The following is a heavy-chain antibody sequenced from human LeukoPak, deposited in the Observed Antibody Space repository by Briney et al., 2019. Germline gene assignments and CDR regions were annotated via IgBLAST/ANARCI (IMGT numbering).Heavy chain of an antibody. D-gene: IGHD6-6*01. V-gene: IGHV4-4*07. CDR1: GGSISSYY. CDR3: AREQLVKSYYYYMDV. Sequence: SETLSLTCTVSGGSISSYYWSWIRQPAGKGLEWIGRIYTSGSTNYNPSLKSRVTMSVDTSKNQFSLKLSSVTAADTAVYYCAREQLVKSYYYYMDVWGKGTTVTVSS. CDR2: IYTSGST. J-gene: IGHJ6*03.